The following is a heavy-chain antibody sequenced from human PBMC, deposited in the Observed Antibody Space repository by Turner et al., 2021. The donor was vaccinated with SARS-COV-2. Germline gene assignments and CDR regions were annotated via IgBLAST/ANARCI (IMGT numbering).Heavy chain of an antibody. CDR3: ARDIFAYYYDSSGYPD. D-gene: IGHD3-22*01. Sequence: EVQLVESGGGLVKPGGSLRLSCAASGFTFSSYNMNWVRQAPGKGLDWVSSISSSSSYIYYADSVKGRFTISGDNAKNSMYLQMNSLRAEDTAVYYCARDIFAYYYDSSGYPDWGQGTLVTVSS. J-gene: IGHJ4*02. CDR1: GFTFSSYN. CDR2: ISSSSSYI. V-gene: IGHV3-21*01.